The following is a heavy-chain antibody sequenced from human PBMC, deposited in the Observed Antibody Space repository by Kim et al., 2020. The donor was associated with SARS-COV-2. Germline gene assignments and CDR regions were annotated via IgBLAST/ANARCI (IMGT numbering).Heavy chain of an antibody. CDR3: ARDYWAGLIWFEELFTRGFGY. CDR1: GFTFSSYA. V-gene: IGHV3-30*04. J-gene: IGHJ4*02. D-gene: IGHD3-10*01. Sequence: GGSLRLSCAASGFTFSSYAMHWVRQAPGKGLEWVAVISYDGSNKYYADSVKGRFTISRDNSKNTLYLQMNSLRAEDTAVYYCARDYWAGLIWFEELFTRGFGYWGQGTLVTVS. CDR2: ISYDGSNK.